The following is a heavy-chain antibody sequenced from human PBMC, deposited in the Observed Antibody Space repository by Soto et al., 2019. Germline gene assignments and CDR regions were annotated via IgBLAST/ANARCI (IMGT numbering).Heavy chain of an antibody. CDR2: IKSKTDGGTT. CDR3: TTDRGVVHRRY. V-gene: IGHV3-15*01. Sequence: PGGSLRLSCAASGFTFSNAWMSWVRQAPGKGLEWVGRIKSKTDGGTTDYAAPVKGRFTISRDDSKNTLYLQMNSLKNEDTAVYYCTTDRGVVHRRYWGQGTLVTVSS. J-gene: IGHJ4*02. CDR1: GFTFSNAW. D-gene: IGHD3-3*01.